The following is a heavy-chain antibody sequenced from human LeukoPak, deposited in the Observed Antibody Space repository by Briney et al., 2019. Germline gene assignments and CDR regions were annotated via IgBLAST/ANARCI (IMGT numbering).Heavy chain of an antibody. CDR1: RYTFTDYH. J-gene: IGHJ5*02. D-gene: IGHD2-15*01. CDR2: INPDSGDT. Sequence: ASVKVSCKASRYTFTDYHMHWVRQAPGQGLEWMGRINPDSGDTHYAQKFQGRVTMTRDTSISTVYMEVTRLRSDDTAVYYCARDIGRGGSRRFDPWGQGTLVTVSS. V-gene: IGHV1-2*02. CDR3: ARDIGRGGSRRFDP.